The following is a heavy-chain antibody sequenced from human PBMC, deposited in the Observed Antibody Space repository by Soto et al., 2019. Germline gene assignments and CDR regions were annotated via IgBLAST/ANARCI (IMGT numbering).Heavy chain of an antibody. V-gene: IGHV1-18*01. CDR3: ARDRGRSCIGGICPFDY. J-gene: IGHJ4*02. CDR2: ISTYDGNT. Sequence: GASVKVSCKASGYSFTIYGITWVRQAPGQGLERMGWISTYDGNTNYAQNFQGRVSMARDTSTSTAYMELRSLRSDDTAVYYCARDRGRSCIGGICPFDYWGQGTLVTVSS. CDR1: GYSFTIYG. D-gene: IGHD2-15*01.